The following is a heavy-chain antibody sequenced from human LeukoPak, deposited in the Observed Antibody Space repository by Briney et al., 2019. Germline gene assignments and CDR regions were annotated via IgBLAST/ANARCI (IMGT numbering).Heavy chain of an antibody. CDR1: GFTFSSYA. CDR3: ARGFLGELSTLYYFDY. V-gene: IGHV3-30-3*01. D-gene: IGHD3-16*02. J-gene: IGHJ4*02. Sequence: GGSLRLSCAASGFTFSSYAMHWVRQAPGKGLEWVAVISYDGSNKYYADSVKGRFTISRDNSKNTLYLQMNSLRSDDTAVYYCARGFLGELSTLYYFDYWGQGTLVTLST. CDR2: ISYDGSNK.